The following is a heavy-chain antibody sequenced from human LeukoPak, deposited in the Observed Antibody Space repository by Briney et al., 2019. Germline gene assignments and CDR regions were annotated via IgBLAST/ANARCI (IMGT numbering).Heavy chain of an antibody. J-gene: IGHJ4*02. CDR2: IRSSGGST. CDR1: GFTFSSYS. CDR3: AKGYSKSSHFDY. Sequence: GRSLRLSCVASGFTFSSYSMTWVRQAPGKGLEWVSGIRSSGGSTYYADSVKGRFTISRDNSKNTLYLDMNSLRAEDTAVYYCAKGYSKSSHFDYWGQGTLVTVSS. V-gene: IGHV3-23*01. D-gene: IGHD4-11*01.